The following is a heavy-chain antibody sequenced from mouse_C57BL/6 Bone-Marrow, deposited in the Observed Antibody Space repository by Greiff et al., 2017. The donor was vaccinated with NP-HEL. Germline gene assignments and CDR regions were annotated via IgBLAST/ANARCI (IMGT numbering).Heavy chain of an antibody. V-gene: IGHV5-6*01. CDR2: ISSGGSYT. Sequence: EVKLVESGGDLVKPGGSLKLSCAASGFTFRSYGMSWVRQTPDKRLEWVATISSGGSYTYSPESVKGRFTISRDNAKNTLYLQMSSLKSEDTAMYYCARHGGVKWFAYWGQGTLVTVSA. D-gene: IGHD2-2*01. CDR3: ARHGGVKWFAY. CDR1: GFTFRSYG. J-gene: IGHJ3*01.